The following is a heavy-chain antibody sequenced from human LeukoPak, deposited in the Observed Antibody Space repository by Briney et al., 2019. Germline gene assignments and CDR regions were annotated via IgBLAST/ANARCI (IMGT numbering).Heavy chain of an antibody. CDR2: ISYDGNKK. Sequence: NPGRSLRLSCAASGFTFSSYAMHWVRQAPGKGLEWVAIISYDGNKKYYADSVKGRFTISRDNSKNTLYVQMNSLRDEDTAVYYCAKDQYYDGSGGGAFDIWGQGTMVTVSS. CDR1: GFTFSSYA. V-gene: IGHV3-30*04. D-gene: IGHD3-22*01. CDR3: AKDQYYDGSGGGAFDI. J-gene: IGHJ3*02.